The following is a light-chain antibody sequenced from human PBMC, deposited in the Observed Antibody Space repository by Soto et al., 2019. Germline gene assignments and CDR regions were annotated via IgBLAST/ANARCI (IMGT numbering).Light chain of an antibody. V-gene: IGKV3-11*01. CDR2: DAS. J-gene: IGKJ5*01. CDR3: QQRSNWPPLT. Sequence: EIVLTHSPATLSFSPGERATLSCRASQSVSSYLAWYQQKPGQAPRLLIYDASNRATGIPARFSGSGSGTDFTLTISSLEPEDFAVYYCQQRSNWPPLTFGQGTRLEIK. CDR1: QSVSSY.